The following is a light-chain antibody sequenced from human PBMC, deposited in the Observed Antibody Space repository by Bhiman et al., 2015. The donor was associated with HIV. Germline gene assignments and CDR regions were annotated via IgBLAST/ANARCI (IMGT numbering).Light chain of an antibody. Sequence: QSALTQPPSASGSPGQSVTIPCTGSSSDIGAYKYVSWYQHHPGKAPKFLIYEVIKRPSGVPDRFSGSKSGNTASLTVSGLQAEDEADYYCSSLTSSLTYVFGTGTNVTVL. V-gene: IGLV2-8*01. J-gene: IGLJ1*01. CDR2: EVI. CDR3: SSLTSSLTYV. CDR1: SSDIGAYKY.